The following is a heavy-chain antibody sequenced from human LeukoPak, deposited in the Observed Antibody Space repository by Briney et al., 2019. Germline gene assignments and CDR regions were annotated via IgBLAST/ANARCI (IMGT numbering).Heavy chain of an antibody. CDR2: INPDGSST. CDR3: ARELGGDRDY. Sequence: PGGSLRLSCAASGFTFSGFAMTWVRQAPGKGLVWVSRINPDGSSTRHADSVKGRFTISRDNAKNTLYLQMDRLRAEDTAVYYCARELGGDRDYWGQGTLVIVSS. D-gene: IGHD2-21*02. CDR1: GFTFSGFA. V-gene: IGHV3-74*01. J-gene: IGHJ4*02.